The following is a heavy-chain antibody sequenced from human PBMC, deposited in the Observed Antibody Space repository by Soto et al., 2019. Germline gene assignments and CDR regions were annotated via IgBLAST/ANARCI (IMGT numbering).Heavy chain of an antibody. CDR1: GDSVSSNSAA. V-gene: IGHV6-1*01. J-gene: IGHJ6*02. CDR2: TYYRSKWYN. CDR3: AREGPEYSSSWYPPIYYYYGMDV. Sequence: SQTLSLTCAISGDSVSSNSAAWNWIRQSPSRGLEWLGRTYYRSKWYNDYAVSVKSRITINPDTSKNQFSLQLNSVTPEDTAVYYCAREGPEYSSSWYPPIYYYYGMDVWGQGTTVTVSS. D-gene: IGHD6-13*01.